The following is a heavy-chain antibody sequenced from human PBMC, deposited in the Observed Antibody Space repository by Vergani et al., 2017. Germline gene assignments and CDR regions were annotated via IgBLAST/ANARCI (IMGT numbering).Heavy chain of an antibody. V-gene: IGHV1-69*01. CDR3: TRGKHDPKNYFYFHYLDV. CDR2: IIAFFGTT. CDR1: GDTFKTYV. J-gene: IGHJ6*03. Sequence: QVQLVQSGAEVRKPGSSVKVSCKASGDTFKTYVFNWVRQAPGQGLEWVGGIIAFFGTTTYAQKFQGRVTITADESTGTVYMELSSLRSEDTAIYYCTRGKHDPKNYFYFHYLDVWGKGTTVTVAS. D-gene: IGHD1-1*01.